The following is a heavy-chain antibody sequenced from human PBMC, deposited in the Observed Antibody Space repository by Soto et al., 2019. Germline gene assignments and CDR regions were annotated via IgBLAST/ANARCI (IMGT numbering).Heavy chain of an antibody. CDR3: AREENCSGGTCYSEYFHR. CDR2: VNPSGGST. Sequence: VASVKVSCKXSGELFTAYSMHWGRLAPGQGLEWMGVVNPSGGSTKYAQNFQGRVTMTRDTSTTTIYMELSSLRSDDTAIYYCAREENCSGGTCYSEYFHRWGQGTLVTLSS. D-gene: IGHD2-15*01. CDR1: GELFTAYS. J-gene: IGHJ1*01. V-gene: IGHV1-46*01.